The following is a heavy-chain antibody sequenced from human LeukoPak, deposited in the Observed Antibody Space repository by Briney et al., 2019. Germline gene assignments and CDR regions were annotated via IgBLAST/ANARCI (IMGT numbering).Heavy chain of an antibody. CDR3: ARVRPEYYDFWSGYAVY. CDR2: ISSSGSTI. Sequence: GGSLRLSCAASGFTFSDYYMSWIRQAPGKGLEWVAYISSSGSTIYYADSVRGRFTISRDNAKNSLYLQMNSLRAEDTAVYYCARVRPEYYDFWSGYAVYWGQGTLVSDSS. J-gene: IGHJ4*02. D-gene: IGHD3-3*01. V-gene: IGHV3-11*04. CDR1: GFTFSDYY.